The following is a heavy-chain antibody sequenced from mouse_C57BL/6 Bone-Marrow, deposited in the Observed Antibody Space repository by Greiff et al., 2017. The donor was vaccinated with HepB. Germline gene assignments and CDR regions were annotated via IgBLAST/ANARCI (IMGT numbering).Heavy chain of an antibody. D-gene: IGHD1-1*01. V-gene: IGHV5-6*02. CDR2: ISSGGSYT. Sequence: DVKLVESGGDLVKPGGSLKLSCAASGFTFSSYGMSWVRQTPDKRLEWVATISSGGSYTYYPDSVKGRFTISRDNAKNTLYLQMSSLKSEDTAMYYCARPNYGSSYDWYFDVWGTGTTVTVSS. CDR1: GFTFSSYG. CDR3: ARPNYGSSYDWYFDV. J-gene: IGHJ1*03.